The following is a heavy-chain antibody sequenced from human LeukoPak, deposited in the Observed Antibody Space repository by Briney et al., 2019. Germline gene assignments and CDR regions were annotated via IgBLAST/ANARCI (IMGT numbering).Heavy chain of an antibody. CDR1: GGSFSGYY. CDR2: INHSGST. D-gene: IGHD2-2*02. V-gene: IGHV4-34*01. CDR3: ASEACSSTSCYSSLDY. J-gene: IGHJ4*02. Sequence: PSETLSLTCAVYGGSFSGYYWSWIRQPPGKGLEWIGEINHSGSTNYNPSLKSRVAISEDTSKNQFSLKLSSVTAADTAVYYCASEACSSTSCYSSLDYWGQGTLVTVSS.